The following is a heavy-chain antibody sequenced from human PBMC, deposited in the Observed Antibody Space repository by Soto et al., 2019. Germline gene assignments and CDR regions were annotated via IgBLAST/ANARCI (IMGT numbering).Heavy chain of an antibody. J-gene: IGHJ4*02. CDR2: ISYDGSNK. CDR3: AKDDPSDYYDSSGLDY. V-gene: IGHV3-30*18. Sequence: QVQLVESGGGVVQPGRSLRLSCAASGFTFSSYGMHWVRQAPGKGLEWVAVISYDGSNKYYADSVKGRFTISRDNSKNTLDLQMHSLRAEDTAVYYCAKDDPSDYYDSSGLDYWGQGTLVTVSS. D-gene: IGHD3-22*01. CDR1: GFTFSSYG.